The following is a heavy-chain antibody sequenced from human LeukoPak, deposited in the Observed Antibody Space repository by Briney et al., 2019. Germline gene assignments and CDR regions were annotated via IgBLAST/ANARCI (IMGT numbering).Heavy chain of an antibody. J-gene: IGHJ6*04. V-gene: IGHV1-18*04. D-gene: IGHD5-12*01. CDR2: ISAYNGNT. CDR3: ARGGGSGYVSYYYYGMDV. Sequence: ASVKVSCKASGYTFTDYYMHWVRQAPGQGLEWMGWISAYNGNTNYAQKLQGRVTMTTDTSTSTAYMELRSLRSDDTAVYYCARGGGSGYVSYYYYGMDVWGKGTTVTVSS. CDR1: GYTFTDYY.